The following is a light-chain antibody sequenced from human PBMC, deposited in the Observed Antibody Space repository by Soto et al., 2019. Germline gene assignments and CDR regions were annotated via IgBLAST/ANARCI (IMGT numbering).Light chain of an antibody. V-gene: IGKV1-5*01. CDR2: AAS. Sequence: DIQMTRSPSTLSGSVGDRVTITCRASQTISSWLAWYQQKPGKAPKLLIYAASTLQSGVPSRFSGSGSGTDFTLTISCLQSEDFATYYCQQYYSYPTFGQGTRLEIK. J-gene: IGKJ5*01. CDR3: QQYYSYPT. CDR1: QTISSW.